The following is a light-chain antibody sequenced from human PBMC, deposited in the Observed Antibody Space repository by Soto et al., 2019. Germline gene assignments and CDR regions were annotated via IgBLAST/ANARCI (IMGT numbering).Light chain of an antibody. Sequence: QSVLTQPPSVSAAPGQKVTISCSGRTSNIGSNYVSWYQQLPGTAPKLLIYDNYNRPSGIPDRYSGSKSGTSATLGISGLQTGDEADYYCGTWDNSLSGGGVVFGGGTKVTVL. CDR1: TSNIGSNY. J-gene: IGLJ3*02. CDR2: DNY. V-gene: IGLV1-51*01. CDR3: GTWDNSLSGGGVV.